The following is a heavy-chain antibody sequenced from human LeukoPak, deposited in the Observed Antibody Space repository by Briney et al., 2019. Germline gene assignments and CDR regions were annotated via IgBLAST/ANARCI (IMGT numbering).Heavy chain of an antibody. CDR3: AKDPSIAVAGRYYFDY. V-gene: IGHV3-23*01. D-gene: IGHD6-19*01. CDR2: ISGSGGST. Sequence: GGSLRLSCAASGFTFSSYAMSWVRQAPGKGLEWVSAISGSGGSTYYADSVKGRFTISRDNSKNTLYLQMNSLRAEDTAVYYXAKDPSIAVAGRYYFDYWGQGTLVTVSS. CDR1: GFTFSSYA. J-gene: IGHJ4*02.